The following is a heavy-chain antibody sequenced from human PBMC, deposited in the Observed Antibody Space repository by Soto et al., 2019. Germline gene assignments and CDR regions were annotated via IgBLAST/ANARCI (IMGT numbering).Heavy chain of an antibody. D-gene: IGHD2-2*01. J-gene: IGHJ4*02. V-gene: IGHV3-23*01. CDR2: ISGSGGST. Sequence: PGGSLRLSCAASGFTFSSYAMSWVRQAPGKGLEWVSAISGSGGSTYYADSVKGRFTISRDNDKNTLYLQMNSLRAEDTAVYYCAKKVEYQLLFYFDSWGQGTLLTLSS. CDR1: GFTFSSYA. CDR3: AKKVEYQLLFYFDS.